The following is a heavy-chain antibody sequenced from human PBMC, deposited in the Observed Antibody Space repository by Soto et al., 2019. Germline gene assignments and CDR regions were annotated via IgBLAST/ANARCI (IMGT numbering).Heavy chain of an antibody. CDR2: TYYRSKWYN. Sequence: SETLSLTCSISGDSVSSNSAAWNWIRQSPSRGLEWLGRTYYRSKWYNDYAVSVKSRITINPDTSKNQFSLQLNSVTPEDTAVYYCARESGTWIQPLYYYYYGMDVWGQGTTVTVSS. D-gene: IGHD5-18*01. V-gene: IGHV6-1*01. J-gene: IGHJ6*02. CDR1: GDSVSSNSAA. CDR3: ARESGTWIQPLYYYYYGMDV.